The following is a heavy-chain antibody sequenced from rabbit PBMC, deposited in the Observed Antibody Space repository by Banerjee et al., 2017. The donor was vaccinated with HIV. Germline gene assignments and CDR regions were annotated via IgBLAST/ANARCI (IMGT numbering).Heavy chain of an antibody. CDR3: ARGISSGYYVYYFDL. D-gene: IGHD1-1*01. Sequence: QEQLEESGGGLVKPEGSLTLTCKASGIDFSGYGISWVRQAPGKGLEWIAHIYPDYGNTDYASWVDGRFTISRSTSLKTVDLKMTSLTAADTATYFCARGISSGYYVYYFDLWGPGTLVTVS. V-gene: IGHV1S47*01. J-gene: IGHJ4*01. CDR1: GIDFSGYG. CDR2: IYPDYGNT.